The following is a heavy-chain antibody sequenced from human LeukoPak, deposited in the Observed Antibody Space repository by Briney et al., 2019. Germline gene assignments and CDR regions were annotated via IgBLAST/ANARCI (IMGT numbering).Heavy chain of an antibody. CDR2: IDSSGTTI. V-gene: IGHV3-48*03. D-gene: IGHD4-17*01. J-gene: IGHJ4*02. Sequence: PGGSLRLSCAASGFTFRSYEMIWVRQPPGKGLEWVSYIDSSGTTISYADSVRGRFTISRDNAKNSLYLQMSSLRAEDTAVYYCAREQTYGDYFDYSGQGTLVTVSS. CDR1: GFTFRSYE. CDR3: AREQTYGDYFDY.